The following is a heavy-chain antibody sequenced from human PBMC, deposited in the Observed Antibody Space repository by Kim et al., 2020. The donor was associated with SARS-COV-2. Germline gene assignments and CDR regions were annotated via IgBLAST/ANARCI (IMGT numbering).Heavy chain of an antibody. Sequence: GGSLRLSCVVSGFTFTDYWMSWVRQAPGKGLEWVANIKEDESEKHYVDSVKGRFTISRDTAKKSLYLQMNSLRAEDTAVYYCARHFPDYWGQGTLVTVSS. D-gene: IGHD3-3*02. CDR1: GFTFTDYW. J-gene: IGHJ4*02. CDR2: IKEDESEK. CDR3: ARHFPDY. V-gene: IGHV3-7*01.